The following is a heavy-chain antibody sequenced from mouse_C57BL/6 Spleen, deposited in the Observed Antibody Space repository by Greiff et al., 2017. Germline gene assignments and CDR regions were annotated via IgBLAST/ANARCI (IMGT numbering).Heavy chain of an antibody. D-gene: IGHD2-3*01. J-gene: IGHJ1*03. CDR2: ISYDGSN. CDR3: ASYDGYYPHWYFDV. V-gene: IGHV3-6*01. Sequence: EVHLVESGPGLVKPSQSLSLTCSVTGYSITSGYYWNWIRQFPGNKLEWMGYISYDGSNNYNPSLKNRISITRDTSKNQFFLKLNSVTTEDTATYYCASYDGYYPHWYFDVWGTGTTVTVSS. CDR1: GYSITSGYY.